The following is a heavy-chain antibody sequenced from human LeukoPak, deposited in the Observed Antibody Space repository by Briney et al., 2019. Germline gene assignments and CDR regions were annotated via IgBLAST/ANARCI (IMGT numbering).Heavy chain of an antibody. CDR2: IYLSGST. CDR3: ARHSYSSSWFDY. V-gene: IGHV4-39*01. J-gene: IGHJ4*02. CDR1: GGSISSSSYY. Sequence: PSETLSLTCTVSGGSISSSSYYWGWIRQPPGKGLEWIGSIYLSGSTYYNPSLKSRVTISVDTSKNQFSLKLSSVTAADTAVYYCARHSYSSSWFDYWGQGTLVTVSS. D-gene: IGHD6-13*01.